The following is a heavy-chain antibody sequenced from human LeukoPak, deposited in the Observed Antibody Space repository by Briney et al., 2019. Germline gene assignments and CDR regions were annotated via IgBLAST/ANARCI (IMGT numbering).Heavy chain of an antibody. CDR1: GFTFSSYW. J-gene: IGHJ4*02. CDR2: IISDESST. D-gene: IGHD5-18*01. V-gene: IGHV3-74*01. CDR3: AKGGYSYGWGYYFDY. Sequence: PGGSLRLSCAVSGFTFSSYWMHWVRQAPGKGLVWVSRIISDESSTTYADSVKGRFTISRDDAKNTLYLQMNSLRAEDTAFYYCAKGGYSYGWGYYFDYWGQGTRVIVSS.